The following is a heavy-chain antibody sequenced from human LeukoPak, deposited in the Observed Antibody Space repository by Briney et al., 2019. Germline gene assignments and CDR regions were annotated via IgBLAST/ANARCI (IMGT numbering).Heavy chain of an antibody. V-gene: IGHV3-9*01. J-gene: IGHJ4*02. CDR2: ISWNSGTI. CDR3: ARGRWFGESPSDY. D-gene: IGHD3-10*01. CDR1: GFTFDDYA. Sequence: PGGSLRLSCAASGFTFDDYAMHWVRQAPGKGLEWVSGISWNSGTIGYADSVKGRFTISRDNAKNSLYLQMDSLRTGDTAFYYCARGRWFGESPSDYWGQGTLVTVSS.